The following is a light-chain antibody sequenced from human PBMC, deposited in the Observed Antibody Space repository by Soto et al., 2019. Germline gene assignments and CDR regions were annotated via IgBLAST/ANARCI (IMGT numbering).Light chain of an antibody. V-gene: IGKV3-20*01. CDR1: QSVSSYY. Sequence: EIGLTQSPGTLSLSPGERATLSCRASQSVSSYYLAWYQQKPGQAPRLLIYGASSRATGIPDRFSGSGSGTDFTLTISSLEPEDFAVYYCQQYGSSLYTFGQGTKLEIK. CDR2: GAS. CDR3: QQYGSSLYT. J-gene: IGKJ2*01.